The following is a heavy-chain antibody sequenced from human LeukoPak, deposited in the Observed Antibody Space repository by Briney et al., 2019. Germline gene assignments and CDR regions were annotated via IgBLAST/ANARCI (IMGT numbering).Heavy chain of an antibody. CDR2: ISHNGSP. D-gene: IGHD3-22*01. Sequence: SETLSLTCTVSGGSISGYFRSWIRQPPGKGLEWLGYISHNGSPNHNPSLTSRVTISLNTSNSHFSLDLSSVTAADTAVYYWARTPPVTGYNYEFGAFDIWGQGTLVTVSS. V-gene: IGHV4-4*08. CDR1: GGSISGYF. J-gene: IGHJ3*02. CDR3: ARTPPVTGYNYEFGAFDI.